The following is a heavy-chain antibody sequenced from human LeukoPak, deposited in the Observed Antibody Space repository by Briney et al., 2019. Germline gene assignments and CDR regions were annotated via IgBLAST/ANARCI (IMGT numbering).Heavy chain of an antibody. Sequence: SVKVSCKASGGTFSSYAISWVRQAPGQGLEWMGGIIPIFGTANYAQKFQGRVTITADESTSIAYMELSSLRSEDTAVYYCATVGATLYYYYGMDVWGQGTTVTVSS. V-gene: IGHV1-69*13. J-gene: IGHJ6*02. D-gene: IGHD1-26*01. CDR2: IIPIFGTA. CDR1: GGTFSSYA. CDR3: ATVGATLYYYYGMDV.